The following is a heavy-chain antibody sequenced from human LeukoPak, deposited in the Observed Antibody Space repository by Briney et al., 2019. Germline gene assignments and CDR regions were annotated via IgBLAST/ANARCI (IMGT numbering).Heavy chain of an antibody. CDR3: ARGPYIVVVPPKRNWFDP. CDR2: INHSGST. D-gene: IGHD2-2*01. J-gene: IGHJ5*02. CDR1: GGSFSGYY. V-gene: IGHV4-34*01. Sequence: PSETLSLTCAVYGGSFSGYYWSWIRQPPGKGLEWIGEINHSGSTNYSPSLKSRVTISVDTSKNQFSLKPSSVTAADTAVYYCARGPYIVVVPPKRNWFDPWGQGTLVTVSS.